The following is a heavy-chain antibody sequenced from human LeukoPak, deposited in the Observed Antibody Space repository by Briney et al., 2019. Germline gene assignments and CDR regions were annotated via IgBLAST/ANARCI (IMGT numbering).Heavy chain of an antibody. CDR3: ASYRIVGSLGWLDP. CDR2: VAPLLETT. J-gene: IGHJ5*02. CDR1: GGTFSSYS. Sequence: SVKVSCKAPGGTFSSYSITWVRQAPGQGLEWMGGVAPLLETTNYAPKFRGRMTITADEPTSTPYMELTSLRSDDTAVYYCASYRIVGSLGWLDPWGQGTLVTVSS. D-gene: IGHD1-26*01. V-gene: IGHV1-69*01.